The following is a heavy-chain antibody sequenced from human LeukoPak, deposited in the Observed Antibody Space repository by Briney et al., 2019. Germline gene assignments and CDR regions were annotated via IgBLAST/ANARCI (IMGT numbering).Heavy chain of an antibody. Sequence: SQTLSLTCAISGDSVSSNSAAWNWIRQSPSRVLEWLGRTYYRSKWYKDYAASVISRITIKPDTSKNQFSLQLNSVTPEDTAVYYCARDFSAWPKKFYYYMDVWGKGTTVTISS. V-gene: IGHV6-1*01. CDR2: TYYRSKWYK. D-gene: IGHD1-26*01. CDR3: ARDFSAWPKKFYYYMDV. CDR1: GDSVSSNSAA. J-gene: IGHJ6*03.